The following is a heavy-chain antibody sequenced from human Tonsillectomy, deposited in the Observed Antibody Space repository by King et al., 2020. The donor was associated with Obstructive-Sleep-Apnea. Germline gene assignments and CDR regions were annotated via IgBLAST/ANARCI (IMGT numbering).Heavy chain of an antibody. V-gene: IGHV3-23*04. CDR1: GFTFSSYA. D-gene: IGHD3-10*01. J-gene: IGHJ4*02. Sequence: QLVQSGGGLVQPGGSLRLSCAASGFTFSSYAMTWVRQAPGKGLEWASSISGSGARTNYPDSVMGRFTVSRDNSKNTLYLHMNSLRADDTAVYYCAKYMLRGVIDYWGRGPLVTVSS. CDR2: ISGSGART. CDR3: AKYMLRGVIDY.